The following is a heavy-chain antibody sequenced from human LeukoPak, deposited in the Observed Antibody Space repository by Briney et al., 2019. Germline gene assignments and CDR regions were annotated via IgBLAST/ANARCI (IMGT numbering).Heavy chain of an antibody. Sequence: ASVKVSCKASGYTFTGYYMHWVRQAPGQGLEWMGWINPNSGGTNYAQKFQGRVTMTRDTSISTAYMELSRLRSDDTAVYYCARDYYDGSGEYYFDYWGQGTLVTVSS. CDR3: ARDYYDGSGEYYFDY. D-gene: IGHD3-22*01. V-gene: IGHV1-2*02. J-gene: IGHJ4*02. CDR1: GYTFTGYY. CDR2: INPNSGGT.